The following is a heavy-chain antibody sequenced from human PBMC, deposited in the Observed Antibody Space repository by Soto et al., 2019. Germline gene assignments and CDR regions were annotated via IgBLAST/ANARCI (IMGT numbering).Heavy chain of an antibody. CDR2: INAGDGNT. V-gene: IGHV1-3*01. Sequence: ASVKVSCKASGYTFTSYAMHWVRQAPGQRLEWMGWINAGDGNTKYSQKFQGRVTITRDTSASTAYMELSSLRSEDTAVYYCARGGHVVVVTAALDYWGQGTLVTVSS. D-gene: IGHD2-21*02. J-gene: IGHJ4*02. CDR1: GYTFTSYA. CDR3: ARGGHVVVVTAALDY.